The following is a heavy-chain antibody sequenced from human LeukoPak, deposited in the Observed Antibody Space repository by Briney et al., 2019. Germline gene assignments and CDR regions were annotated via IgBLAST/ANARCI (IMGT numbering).Heavy chain of an antibody. V-gene: IGHV4-39*01. CDR3: ARHILRWFGECPNWFDP. CDR2: IYYSGST. Sequence: SETLSLTCTVSGGSISSSSYYWGWIRQPPGKGLVWIGSIYYSGSTYYNPSLKSRVTISVDTSKNQFSLKLSSVTAADTAVYYGARHILRWFGECPNWFDPWGQGTLVTVSS. J-gene: IGHJ5*02. CDR1: GGSISSSSYY. D-gene: IGHD3-10*01.